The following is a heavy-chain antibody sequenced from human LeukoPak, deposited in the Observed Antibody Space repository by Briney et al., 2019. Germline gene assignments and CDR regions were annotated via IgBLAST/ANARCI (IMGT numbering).Heavy chain of an antibody. Sequence: SETLSLTCTVSGGSISSYYWGWIRQPPGKGLEWIGSIYYSGSTYYNPSLKSRVTISVDTSKNQFSLKLSSVTAADTAVYYCAGDTYYYDSSGGGWGQGTLVTVSS. CDR1: GGSISSYY. D-gene: IGHD3-22*01. V-gene: IGHV4-39*01. CDR2: IYYSGST. J-gene: IGHJ4*02. CDR3: AGDTYYYDSSGGG.